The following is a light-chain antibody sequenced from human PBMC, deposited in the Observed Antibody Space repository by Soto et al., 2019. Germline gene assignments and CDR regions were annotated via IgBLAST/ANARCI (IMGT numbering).Light chain of an antibody. CDR3: QQYNSYPLT. J-gene: IGKJ4*01. Sequence: DIQMTQSPSSLSASVGDRVTITCRASQDISNYLAWFQQKPGKAPKSLIYTASSLRSGVPSKFSGSGSGTDFTLTISSLHPEDFATYYCQQYNSYPLTFGGGNKVEIK. V-gene: IGKV1-16*02. CDR2: TAS. CDR1: QDISNY.